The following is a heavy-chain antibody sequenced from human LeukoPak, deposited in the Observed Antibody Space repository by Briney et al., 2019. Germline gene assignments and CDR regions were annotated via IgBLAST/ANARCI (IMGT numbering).Heavy chain of an antibody. CDR3: AKEGYCSSTSCYERYYYYYMDV. D-gene: IGHD2-2*01. J-gene: IGHJ6*03. V-gene: IGHV3-30*04. CDR2: ISYDGSNK. CDR1: GFTFSSYA. Sequence: GGSLRLSCAASGFTFSSYAMHWVRQAPGKGLEWVAVISYDGSNKYYADSVKVRFTISRDNSKNTLYLQMNSLRAEDTAVYYCAKEGYCSSTSCYERYYYYYMDVWGKGTTVTISS.